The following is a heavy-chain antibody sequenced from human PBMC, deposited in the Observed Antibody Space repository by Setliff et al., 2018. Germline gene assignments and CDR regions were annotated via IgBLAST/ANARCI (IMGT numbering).Heavy chain of an antibody. CDR2: IFHSGST. V-gene: IGHV4-38-2*01. J-gene: IGHJ4*02. CDR1: GYSISSGHF. Sequence: PSETLSLTCGVSGYSISSGHFWGWIRQPPGKGLEWLGNIFHSGSTYYNPTLNSRVTMSVDTSKNQFSLMLTSVTAADTAVYYCARVAWRQSHDHYFDSWGQGTLVTVSS. CDR3: ARVAWRQSHDHYFDS. D-gene: IGHD1-1*01.